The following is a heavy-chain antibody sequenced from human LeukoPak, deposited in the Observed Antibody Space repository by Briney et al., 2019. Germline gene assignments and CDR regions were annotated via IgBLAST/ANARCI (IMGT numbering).Heavy chain of an antibody. CDR1: GGSFSGYY. CDR2: INHSGST. D-gene: IGHD3-10*01. Sequence: SETLSLTCAVYGGSFSGYYWSWIRQPPGKGLEWIGEINHSGSTNYNPSLKSRVTISVDTSKNQFSLKLSSVTAADTAVYYCARLLGVRGRSWFDPWGQGTLVTVSS. CDR3: ARLLGVRGRSWFDP. V-gene: IGHV4-34*01. J-gene: IGHJ5*02.